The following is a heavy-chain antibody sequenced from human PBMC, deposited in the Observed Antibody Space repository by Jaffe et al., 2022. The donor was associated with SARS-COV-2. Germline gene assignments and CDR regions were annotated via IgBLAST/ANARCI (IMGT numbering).Heavy chain of an antibody. J-gene: IGHJ4*02. Sequence: EVQLVQSGAEVTKPGESLKISCKGSGYMFNYYWIAWVRQMPGKGLEWMGIIYPGDSNVKYSPSFQGQVTISADRSITTAYLQWSSLKASDTAMYYCARQDGGGLYYFDYWGQGTLVTVSS. D-gene: IGHD6-25*01. CDR3: ARQDGGGLYYFDY. V-gene: IGHV5-51*01. CDR1: GYMFNYYW. CDR2: IYPGDSNV.